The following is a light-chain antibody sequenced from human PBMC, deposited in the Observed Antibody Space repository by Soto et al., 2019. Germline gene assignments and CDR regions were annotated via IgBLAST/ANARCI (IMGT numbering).Light chain of an antibody. J-gene: IGLJ1*01. Sequence: QSALTHPDSVSGYPGKSITISCTGTSSDVGGYNYVSWYQQHPGKAPTLMIYEVSNRPSGVSNRFSGSKSGNTASLTISRLQPEDEADYYCSSKRSYTTYVFRTGTKVTVL. CDR3: SSKRSYTTYV. CDR2: EVS. CDR1: SSDVGGYNY. V-gene: IGLV2-14*01.